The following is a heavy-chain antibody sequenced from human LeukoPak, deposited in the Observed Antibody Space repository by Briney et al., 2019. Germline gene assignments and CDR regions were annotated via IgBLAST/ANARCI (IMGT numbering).Heavy chain of an antibody. CDR3: ARGIHYDILTGSSVDAFDI. D-gene: IGHD3-9*01. J-gene: IGHJ3*02. CDR1: GYTLTELS. Sequence: ASVKVSCKVSGYTLTELSMHWVRQAPGKGLEWMGGFDPEDGETIYAQKFQGRVTMTEDTSTDTVYMELSSLRSEDTAVYYCARGIHYDILTGSSVDAFDIWGQGTMVTVSS. V-gene: IGHV1-24*01. CDR2: FDPEDGET.